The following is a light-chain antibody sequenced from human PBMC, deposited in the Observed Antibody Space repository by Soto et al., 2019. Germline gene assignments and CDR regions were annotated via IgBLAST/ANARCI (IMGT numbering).Light chain of an antibody. V-gene: IGKV1-5*01. CDR3: QQLNSYPFT. Sequence: EIQMTQSPSTLSASVGDSVTLTCRASQSISSWLAWYQQKPGKAPKLLIYAASTLQSGVPSRFSGSGSGTEFTLTISSLQPEDFATYYCQQLNSYPFTFGGGTKVDIK. J-gene: IGKJ4*01. CDR2: AAS. CDR1: QSISSW.